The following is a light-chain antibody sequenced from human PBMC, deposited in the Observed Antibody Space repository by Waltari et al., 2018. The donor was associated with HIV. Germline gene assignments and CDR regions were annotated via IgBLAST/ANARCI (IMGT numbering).Light chain of an antibody. V-gene: IGLV2-8*01. CDR2: DVT. CDR3: SSYAGSSMSYA. CDR1: SRDAGALKS. Sequence: QSALTQPPPASGSPGPSVSISFTGASRDAGALKSVSWYQQHPGKAPKLLIYDVTKRPSGVPDRFSGSKSGNTASLTVSGLQAEDEAHYYCSSYAGSSMSYAFGTGTKVTVL. J-gene: IGLJ1*01.